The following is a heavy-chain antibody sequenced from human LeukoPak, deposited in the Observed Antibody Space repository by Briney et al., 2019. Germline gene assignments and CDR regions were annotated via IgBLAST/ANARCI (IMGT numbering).Heavy chain of an antibody. Sequence: SETLSLTCAVYGGSFSGYYWSWIRQPPGKGLEWIGYIYYSGSTNYNPSLKSRVTISVDTSKNQFSLKLSSVTAADTAVYYCARDMSGYLNWFDPWGQGTLVTVSS. CDR1: GGSFSGYY. CDR3: ARDMSGYLNWFDP. D-gene: IGHD3-3*01. CDR2: IYYSGST. J-gene: IGHJ5*02. V-gene: IGHV4-59*01.